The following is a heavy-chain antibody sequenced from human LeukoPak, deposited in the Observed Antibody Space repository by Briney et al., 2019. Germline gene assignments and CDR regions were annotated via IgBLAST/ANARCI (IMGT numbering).Heavy chain of an antibody. Sequence: GGSLRLSCAASGFTFSNYGMHWVRQAPGKGLEWVAVISYDGSNKYYTDSVKGRFTISRDNSKDTLYLQMNSLRAEDTAVYYCAKDRTAGYDGLVDYWGQGTLVTVSS. CDR3: AKDRTAGYDGLVDY. J-gene: IGHJ4*02. CDR1: GFTFSNYG. CDR2: ISYDGSNK. D-gene: IGHD5-12*01. V-gene: IGHV3-30*18.